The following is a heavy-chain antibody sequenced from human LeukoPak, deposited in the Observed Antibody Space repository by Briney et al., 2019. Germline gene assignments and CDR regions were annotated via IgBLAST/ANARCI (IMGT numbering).Heavy chain of an antibody. CDR2: IIPIFGTA. J-gene: IGHJ4*02. Sequence: GASVKVSCKASGGTFSSYAISWVRQAPGQGLEWMGGIIPIFGTANYAQKFQGRVTITADESTSIAYMELSSLRSEDTAVYYCARTSPVYDSSGYPEDYWGQGTLVTVSS. D-gene: IGHD3-22*01. CDR1: GGTFSSYA. V-gene: IGHV1-69*13. CDR3: ARTSPVYDSSGYPEDY.